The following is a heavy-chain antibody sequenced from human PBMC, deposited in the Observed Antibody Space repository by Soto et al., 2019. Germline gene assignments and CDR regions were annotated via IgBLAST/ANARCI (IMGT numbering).Heavy chain of an antibody. J-gene: IGHJ4*02. CDR1: GGSFSGYY. V-gene: IGHV4-34*01. CDR2: SNHSGST. Sequence: PPDTLSLTCAYYGGSFSGYYSSWLRQPPGKGLEWIGQSNHSGSTNYNPSLMSRVTISVDTSKNQFSLKLSSVTAADTAVYYCARGPAVATIRVPNINYGRFKDPGHLDYWGQGTLVTVSS. D-gene: IGHD5-12*01. CDR3: ARGPAVATIRVPNINYGRFKDPGHLDY.